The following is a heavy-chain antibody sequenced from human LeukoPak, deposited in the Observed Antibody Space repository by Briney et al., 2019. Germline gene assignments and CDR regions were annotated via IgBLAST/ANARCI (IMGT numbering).Heavy chain of an antibody. Sequence: SETLSLTCAVYGGSFSGYYWSWIRQPPGKGLEWIGEINHSGSTNYNPSLKSRVTISVDTSKNQFSLKLSSVTAADTAVYYCARRRRERYCSSTSCPPGWFDPWGQGTLVTVSS. CDR1: GGSFSGYY. CDR2: INHSGST. CDR3: ARRRRERYCSSTSCPPGWFDP. J-gene: IGHJ5*02. D-gene: IGHD2-2*01. V-gene: IGHV4-34*01.